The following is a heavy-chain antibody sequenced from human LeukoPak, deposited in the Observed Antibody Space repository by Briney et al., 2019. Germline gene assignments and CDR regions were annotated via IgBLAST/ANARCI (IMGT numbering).Heavy chain of an antibody. CDR1: GFTFSSYA. Sequence: GGSLRLSCAASGFTFSSYAMSWVRQAPGEGLEWVSTISGSGGTTYYAESVKGRFTISRDKSKNTLYLQMNSLRAEDTAVYYCAKTVMITFGGVIVQSPQFDYWGQGTLVTVSS. V-gene: IGHV3-23*01. D-gene: IGHD3-16*02. CDR2: ISGSGGTT. CDR3: AKTVMITFGGVIVQSPQFDY. J-gene: IGHJ4*02.